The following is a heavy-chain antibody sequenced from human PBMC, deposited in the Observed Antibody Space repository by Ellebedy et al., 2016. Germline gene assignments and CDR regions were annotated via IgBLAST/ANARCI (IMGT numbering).Heavy chain of an antibody. V-gene: IGHV4-34*01. CDR3: ARVPIAVATYGMDV. J-gene: IGHJ6*02. CDR1: GGSFGGYY. D-gene: IGHD6-19*01. Sequence: SETLSLTCAVYGGSFGGYYWSWIRQPPGKGLEWIGEINHSGSTNYNPSLKSRVTISVDTSKNQFSLKLSSVTAADTAVYYCARVPIAVATYGMDVWGQGTTVTVSS. CDR2: INHSGST.